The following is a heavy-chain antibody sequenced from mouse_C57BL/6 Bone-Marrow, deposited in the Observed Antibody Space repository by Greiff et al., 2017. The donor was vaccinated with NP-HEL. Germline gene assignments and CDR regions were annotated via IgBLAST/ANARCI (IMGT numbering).Heavy chain of an antibody. CDR3: ARDWVYFDY. Sequence: EVKLMESGPVLVKPGASVKMSCKASGYTFTDYYMNWVKQSHGKSLEWIGVINPYNGGTSYNQKFKGKATLTVDKSSSTAYMELNSLTSEDSAVYYCARDWVYFDYWGQGTTLTVSS. J-gene: IGHJ2*01. CDR1: GYTFTDYY. V-gene: IGHV1-19*01. D-gene: IGHD4-1*01. CDR2: INPYNGGT.